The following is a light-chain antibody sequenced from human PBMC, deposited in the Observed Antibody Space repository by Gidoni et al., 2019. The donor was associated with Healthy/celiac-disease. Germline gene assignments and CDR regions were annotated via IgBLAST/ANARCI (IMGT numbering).Light chain of an antibody. CDR3: QQRSNWRIFT. Sequence: EIVLTQSPATLSLSPGERATLPCRASQSVSSYLAWYQQKPGQAPRLLIYDASNRATGIPARFSGSGSGTDFTLTISSLEPEDFAIYYCQQRSNWRIFTFXPXTKVDIK. CDR1: QSVSSY. V-gene: IGKV3-11*01. J-gene: IGKJ3*01. CDR2: DAS.